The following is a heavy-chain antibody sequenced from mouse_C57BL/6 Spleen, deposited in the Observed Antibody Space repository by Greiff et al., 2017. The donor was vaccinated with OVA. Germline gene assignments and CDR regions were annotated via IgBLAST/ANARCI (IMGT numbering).Heavy chain of an antibody. CDR3: ARDTDYYGFDV. Sequence: EESGPGLVKPSQSLSLTCSVTGYSITSGYYWNWIRQFPGNKLEWMGYISYDGSNNYNPSLKNRISITRDTSKNQFFLKLNSVTTEDTATYYCARDTDYYGFDVWGTGTTVTVSS. D-gene: IGHD1-1*01. V-gene: IGHV3-6*01. J-gene: IGHJ1*03. CDR2: ISYDGSN. CDR1: GYSITSGYY.